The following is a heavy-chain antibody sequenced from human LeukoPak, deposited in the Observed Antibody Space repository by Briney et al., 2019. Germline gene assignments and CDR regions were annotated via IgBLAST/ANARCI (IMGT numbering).Heavy chain of an antibody. J-gene: IGHJ4*02. CDR1: GGSISSHY. Sequence: SETLSLTCTVSGGSISSHYWTWIRQPPGKGLEWIGYIYYSGSTNYNPSLKSRVTISVDTSKNQFSLKLSSVTAADTAVYYCARMGEYSSSFMTFDYWGQGILVTVSS. CDR3: ARMGEYSSSFMTFDY. D-gene: IGHD6-6*01. V-gene: IGHV4-59*11. CDR2: IYYSGST.